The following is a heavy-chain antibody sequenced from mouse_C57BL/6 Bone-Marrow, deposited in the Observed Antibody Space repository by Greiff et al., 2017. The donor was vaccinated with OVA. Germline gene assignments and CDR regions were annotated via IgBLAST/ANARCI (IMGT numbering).Heavy chain of an antibody. Sequence: DVMLVESGEGLVKPGGSLKLSCAASGFTFSSYAMSWVRRTPEKRLEWVAYISSGGDYIYYADTVKGRFTISRDNARNTLYLQMSSLKSEDTAMYYCTSLITTVVPFYAMDYWGQGTSVTVSS. D-gene: IGHD1-1*01. CDR2: ISSGGDYI. CDR1: GFTFSSYA. V-gene: IGHV5-9-1*02. J-gene: IGHJ4*01. CDR3: TSLITTVVPFYAMDY.